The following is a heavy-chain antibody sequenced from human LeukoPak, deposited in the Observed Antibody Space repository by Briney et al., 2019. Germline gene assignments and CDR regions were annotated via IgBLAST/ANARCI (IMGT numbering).Heavy chain of an antibody. J-gene: IGHJ6*02. CDR2: IYYSGST. V-gene: IGHV4-39*07. CDR1: GGSISSSTYY. D-gene: IGHD6-13*01. Sequence: SETLSLTCTVSGGSISSSTYYWGWIRQPPGKGLEWIGSIYYSGSTYYNPSLQSRVTISVDTSKNQFSLKLSSLTAADTAVYYCARSAAGYYYGMDVWGQGTTVTVSS. CDR3: ARSAAGYYYGMDV.